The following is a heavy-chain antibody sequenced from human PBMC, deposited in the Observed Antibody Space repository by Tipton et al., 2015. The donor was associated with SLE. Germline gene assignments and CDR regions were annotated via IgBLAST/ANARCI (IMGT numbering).Heavy chain of an antibody. CDR2: IYYSGST. CDR3: ARGGNWNSVWWFDP. J-gene: IGHJ5*02. D-gene: IGHD1-7*01. V-gene: IGHV4-59*12. Sequence: TLSLTCTVSGGSLSSYYWSWIRQPPGKGLEWIGYIYYSGSTNYNPPLKSRVTISVDTSKNQFSLKLSSVTAADTAVYYCARGGNWNSVWWFDPWGQGTLVTVSS. CDR1: GGSLSSYY.